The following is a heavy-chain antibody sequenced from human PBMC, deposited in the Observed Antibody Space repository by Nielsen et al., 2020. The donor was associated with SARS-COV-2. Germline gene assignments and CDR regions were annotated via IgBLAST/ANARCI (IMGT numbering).Heavy chain of an antibody. V-gene: IGHV3-74*01. Sequence: GESLKISCAASGFTFSSYWMHWGRQAPGKGLVWVSRINSDGSSTSYADSVKGRFTISRDNAKNTLYLQMNSLRAEDTAVYYCARGAWITGIDYWGQGTLVTASS. CDR2: INSDGSST. CDR3: ARGAWITGIDY. CDR1: GFTFSSYW. D-gene: IGHD1-20*01. J-gene: IGHJ4*02.